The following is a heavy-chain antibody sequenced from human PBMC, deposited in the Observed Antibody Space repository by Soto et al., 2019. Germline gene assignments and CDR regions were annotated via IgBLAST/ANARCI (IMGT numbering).Heavy chain of an antibody. J-gene: IGHJ6*03. CDR3: ARGSGITMVRGVIYYMDV. Sequence: PSETLSLTCAVYGGSFSGYYWSWIRQPPGKGLEWIGEFNHSGSTNYNPSLKSRVTISVDTSKNQFSLKLSSVTAADTAVYYCARGSGITMVRGVIYYMDVWGKGTTVTVSS. D-gene: IGHD3-10*01. CDR2: FNHSGST. CDR1: GGSFSGYY. V-gene: IGHV4-34*01.